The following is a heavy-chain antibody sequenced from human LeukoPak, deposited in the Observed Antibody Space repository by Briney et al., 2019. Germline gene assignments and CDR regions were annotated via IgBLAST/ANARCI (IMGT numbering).Heavy chain of an antibody. Sequence: GGSLRLSCAASGFTFRIYAMSWVRRAPGKGLQWVPSITSRGESTWYADSLKGRFTITRDSSATTLYLQMHRLRAEDPAVYYCARDRPDYYGSDGHYYRRDGDYWGRGTLVSVSS. CDR1: GFTFRIYA. V-gene: IGHV3-23*01. CDR3: ARDRPDYYGSDGHYYRRDGDY. J-gene: IGHJ4*02. D-gene: IGHD3-22*01. CDR2: ITSRGEST.